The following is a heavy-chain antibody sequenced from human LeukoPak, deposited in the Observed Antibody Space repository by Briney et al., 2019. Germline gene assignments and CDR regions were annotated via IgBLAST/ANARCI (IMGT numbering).Heavy chain of an antibody. D-gene: IGHD2-2*01. V-gene: IGHV1-8*01. J-gene: IGHJ5*02. Sequence: ASVKVSCKASGYTFTSYDINWVRQATGQGLEWMGWMNPNKGNTGYAQKFQGRVTMTRNTSISTAYMELSSLRSEDTAVYYCARAGRIVVVPAAYWFDPWGQGTLVTVSS. CDR1: GYTFTSYD. CDR2: MNPNKGNT. CDR3: ARAGRIVVVPAAYWFDP.